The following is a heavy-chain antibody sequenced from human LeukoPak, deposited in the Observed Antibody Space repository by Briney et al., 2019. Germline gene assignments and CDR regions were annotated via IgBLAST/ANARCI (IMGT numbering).Heavy chain of an antibody. Sequence: ASVKVSCNASGYTFTGYYMHWVRQAPGQGLGWMGWINPNSGGTNYAQKFQGRVTMTRDTSISTAYMELSRLRSDDTAVYYCARIRYYYDSSGYYGWWGQGTLVTVSS. J-gene: IGHJ4*02. V-gene: IGHV1-2*02. CDR1: GYTFTGYY. D-gene: IGHD3-22*01. CDR3: ARIRYYYDSSGYYGW. CDR2: INPNSGGT.